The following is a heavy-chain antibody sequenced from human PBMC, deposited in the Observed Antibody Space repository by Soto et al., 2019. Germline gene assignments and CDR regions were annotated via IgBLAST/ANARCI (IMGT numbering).Heavy chain of an antibody. V-gene: IGHV3-30*18. Sequence: GGSLRLSCAASGFTFSSYGMHWVRQAPGKGLEWVAVISYDGSNKYYADSVKGRFTISRDNSKNTLYLQMNSLRAEDTAVYYCAKVAYSYRPIDYCGQGTLVTVSS. CDR2: ISYDGSNK. J-gene: IGHJ4*02. CDR1: GFTFSSYG. CDR3: AKVAYSYRPIDY. D-gene: IGHD5-18*01.